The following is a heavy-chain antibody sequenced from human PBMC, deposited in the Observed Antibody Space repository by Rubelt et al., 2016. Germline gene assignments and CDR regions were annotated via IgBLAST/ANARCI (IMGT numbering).Heavy chain of an antibody. CDR1: GFTFSNFA. CDR2: ISGSGGST. Sequence: EVQLLASGGGLAQPGGSLRLSCAASGFTFSNFAMTWVRQAPGKGLEWVSTISGSGGSTYYADSVKGRFTISRDNSKNTLYLQMNSLGAEDTAIYHCAKGEHEWLVRGIDYWGQGTLVTVSS. D-gene: IGHD6-19*01. CDR3: AKGEHEWLVRGIDY. V-gene: IGHV3-23*01. J-gene: IGHJ4*02.